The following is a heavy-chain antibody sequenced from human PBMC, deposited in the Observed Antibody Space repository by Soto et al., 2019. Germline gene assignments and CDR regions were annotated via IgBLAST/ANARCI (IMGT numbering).Heavy chain of an antibody. J-gene: IGHJ5*02. CDR3: ARGQRFSDWFDP. V-gene: IGHV4-4*07. CDR2: VYSSGGT. Sequence: SETLSLTCTVSGGSMTSYYWTWIRQPAGKGLEWIGRVYSSGGTHYNPSLKSRVTISLDTSKNQFSLRLLSATDADTAVYFCARGQRFSDWFDPWGQGTLVTVSS. D-gene: IGHD3-3*01. CDR1: GGSMTSYY.